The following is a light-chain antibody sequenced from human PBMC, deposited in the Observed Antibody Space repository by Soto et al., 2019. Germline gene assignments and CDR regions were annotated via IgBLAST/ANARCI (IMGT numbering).Light chain of an antibody. V-gene: IGKV1-5*03. J-gene: IGKJ1*01. CDR1: QSLNDW. Sequence: DIQMTQSPSTLSASVGERVTITCRASQSLNDWLAWFQQKQGKAPNLLIYKVSYLESGVPSRFSGSGSGTEFNLTISSLQPDDFATYYCQQYNGYSWAFGQGTKVDIK. CDR3: QQYNGYSWA. CDR2: KVS.